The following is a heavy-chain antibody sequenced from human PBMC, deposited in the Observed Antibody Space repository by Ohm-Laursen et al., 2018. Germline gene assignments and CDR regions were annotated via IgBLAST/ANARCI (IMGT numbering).Heavy chain of an antibody. CDR2: IYSGGST. CDR1: GFTVSSNY. D-gene: IGHD6-19*01. CDR3: ARERVAVSCNFDY. V-gene: IGHV3-53*01. Sequence: SLRLSCTASGFTVSSNYMNWVRQAPGKGLEWVSVIYSGGSTYYADSVKGRFTISRDNSKNTLYLQMNSLRAEDTAVYYYARERVAVSCNFDYWGQGTLVTVSS. J-gene: IGHJ4*02.